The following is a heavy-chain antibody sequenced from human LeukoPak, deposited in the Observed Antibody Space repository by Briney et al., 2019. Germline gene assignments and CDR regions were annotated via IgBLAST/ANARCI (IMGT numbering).Heavy chain of an antibody. Sequence: GGSLRLSCAASGFTIRDYVMSWVCQAPGKGLEWVSYIDPSGTALYYADSVKGRFTVSRDNGKNSLSLQLRSLRAEDTALYYCARAAYNWNWGQGTLVTVSS. J-gene: IGHJ4*02. CDR3: ARAAYNWN. CDR2: IDPSGTAL. D-gene: IGHD1-20*01. V-gene: IGHV3-11*01. CDR1: GFTIRDYV.